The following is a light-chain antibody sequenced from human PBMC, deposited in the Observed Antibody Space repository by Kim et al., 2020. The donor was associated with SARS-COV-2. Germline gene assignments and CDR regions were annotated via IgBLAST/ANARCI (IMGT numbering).Light chain of an antibody. Sequence: EIVLTQSPGTLSLSPGERATLSCRASQSVYSNYLAWYLQKPGQAPRLLIYAASSRATGIPDRFSGSGSGTDFTLTINRLQPDDFAEYYCQQYGSSWTFGQGTKVDIK. J-gene: IGKJ1*01. V-gene: IGKV3-20*01. CDR3: QQYGSSWT. CDR2: AAS. CDR1: QSVYSNY.